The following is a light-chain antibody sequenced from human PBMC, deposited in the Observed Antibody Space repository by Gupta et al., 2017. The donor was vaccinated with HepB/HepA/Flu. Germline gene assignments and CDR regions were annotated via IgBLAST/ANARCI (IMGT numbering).Light chain of an antibody. CDR1: SSDVGAYNY. J-gene: IGLJ2*01. Sequence: QSALTQPASVSGSPGQSIAISCTGTSSDVGAYNYVSWYQQHPGKAPKVIIYDVSNRPSGVSNRFSGSKSGNTASLIISGLQAEDEADYYCNSYTSSSTGVFGGGTKLTVL. CDR2: DVS. CDR3: NSYTSSSTGV. V-gene: IGLV2-14*03.